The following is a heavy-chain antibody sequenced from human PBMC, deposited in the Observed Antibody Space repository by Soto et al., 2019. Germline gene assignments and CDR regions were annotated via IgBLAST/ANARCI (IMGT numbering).Heavy chain of an antibody. CDR1: GFTFSSYA. J-gene: IGHJ6*02. CDR3: ARDRNTLLGMDV. Sequence: PGGSLRLSCAASGFTFSSYAMHWVRQAPGKGLEWVAVISYDGSNKYYADSVKGRFTISRDNSKNTLYLQMNSLRAEDTAVYYRARDRNTLLGMDVWGQGTTVTVSS. CDR2: ISYDGSNK. V-gene: IGHV3-30-3*01.